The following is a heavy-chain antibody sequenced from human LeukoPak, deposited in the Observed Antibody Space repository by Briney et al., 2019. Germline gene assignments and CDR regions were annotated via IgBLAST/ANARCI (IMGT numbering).Heavy chain of an antibody. Sequence: GGSLRLSCAASGFPFSAYSMNWVRQAPGKGLEWVSSISGSSSYMFYADSVKGRFTISRDNAKNSLYLQMNSLRAEDTAVYYCAESDYDSSGYSYYFDYWGGATLVTVSS. CDR3: AESDYDSSGYSYYFDY. CDR2: ISGSSSYM. J-gene: IGHJ4*02. V-gene: IGHV3-21*01. CDR1: GFPFSAYS. D-gene: IGHD3-22*01.